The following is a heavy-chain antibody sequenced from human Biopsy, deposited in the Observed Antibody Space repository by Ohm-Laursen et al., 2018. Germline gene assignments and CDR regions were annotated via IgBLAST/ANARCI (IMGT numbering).Heavy chain of an antibody. CDR2: ISHTGYT. V-gene: IGHV4-59*11. CDR3: ARGSKEYGGLYFPH. J-gene: IGHJ1*01. Sequence: SDTLSLTCPVSGGSFTGHYWTWIRQPPGKGLEWIGHISHTGYTSYKSSLKSRVTISLDTSRKHFSLRLTSLAAADTAVYYCARGSKEYGGLYFPHWGQGTLVTVSS. D-gene: IGHD4-23*01. CDR1: GGSFTGHY.